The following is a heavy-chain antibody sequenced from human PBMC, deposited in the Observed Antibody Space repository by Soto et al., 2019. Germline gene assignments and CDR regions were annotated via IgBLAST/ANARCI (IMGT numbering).Heavy chain of an antibody. CDR2: INQSGST. Sequence: QVQLQQWGAGLLEPSETLSLTCVVYGGSFSGYYWSWIRQPPGKGLEWIGEINQSGSTNYNPSLKSRVTISVDTSKNQFSLKLSSVTAADTAVHYCARTYSSSWSPFEYWGQGTLVTVSS. V-gene: IGHV4-34*01. D-gene: IGHD6-13*01. CDR1: GGSFSGYY. J-gene: IGHJ4*02. CDR3: ARTYSSSWSPFEY.